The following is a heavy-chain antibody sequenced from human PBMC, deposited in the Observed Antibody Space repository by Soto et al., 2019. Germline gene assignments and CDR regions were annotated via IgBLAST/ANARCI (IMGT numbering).Heavy chain of an antibody. V-gene: IGHV3-30-3*01. CDR2: ISYDGNNK. D-gene: IGHD2-15*01. CDR3: ARAGCDGGSCYTLVGLRDGMDV. Sequence: QVQLVESGGGVVQPGRSLRLSCAASGFTFSSYVMYWVRQAPGKGLEWVAVISYDGNNKYYADSVKGRFTISRDNSKNTLYLQRNSLRAEDTAVYYCARAGCDGGSCYTLVGLRDGMDVWGQGTTVTVSS. J-gene: IGHJ6*02. CDR1: GFTFSSYV.